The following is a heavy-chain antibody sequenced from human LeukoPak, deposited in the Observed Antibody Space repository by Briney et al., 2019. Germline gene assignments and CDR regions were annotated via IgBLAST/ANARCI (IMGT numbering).Heavy chain of an antibody. Sequence: GGSLRLSCAASGFTFSSYGTHWVRQAPGKGLEWVAVIWYDGSNKYCADSVKGRFTISRDSSKNTLYLQMNSLRAEDTAVYYCARYQEYSSSSSSFDYWGQGTLVTVSS. V-gene: IGHV3-33*01. J-gene: IGHJ4*02. CDR3: ARYQEYSSSSSSFDY. CDR1: GFTFSSYG. D-gene: IGHD6-6*01. CDR2: IWYDGSNK.